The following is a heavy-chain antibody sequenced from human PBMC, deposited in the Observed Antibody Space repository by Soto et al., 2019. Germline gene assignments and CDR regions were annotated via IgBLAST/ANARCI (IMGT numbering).Heavy chain of an antibody. CDR3: ARGDRGGTYYDFWGGYYLLDY. D-gene: IGHD3-3*01. CDR2: ISSSSSYI. V-gene: IGHV3-21*01. J-gene: IGHJ4*02. CDR1: GFTFSSYS. Sequence: EVQLVESGGGLVKPGGSLRLSCAASGFTFSSYSMNWVRQAPGKGLEWVSSISSSSSYIYYADSVKGRFTISRDNAKNSLYLQMNSLRAEDTAVYYCARGDRGGTYYDFWGGYYLLDYWGQGTLVTVSS.